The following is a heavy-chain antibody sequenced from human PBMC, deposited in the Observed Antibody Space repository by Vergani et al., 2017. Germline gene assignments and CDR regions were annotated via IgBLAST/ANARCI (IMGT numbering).Heavy chain of an antibody. CDR2: IGGSGVHT. CDR1: GFTFSSYA. J-gene: IGHJ6*03. Sequence: EVQLLESGGGLLQPGGSLRLSCAASGFTFSSYAMSWVRKALGKGVEWVSLIGGSGVHTYYADSVKGRVTISRDNSKNTLYLQMNSLRAEETAVYYCAKSAFSDYSALHHFYYMDVWGKGTTVTVSS. CDR3: AKSAFSDYSALHHFYYMDV. V-gene: IGHV3-23*01. D-gene: IGHD4-17*01.